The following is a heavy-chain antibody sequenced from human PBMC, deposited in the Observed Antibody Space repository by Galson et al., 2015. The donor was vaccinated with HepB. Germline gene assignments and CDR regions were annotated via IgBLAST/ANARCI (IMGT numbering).Heavy chain of an antibody. D-gene: IGHD2-15*01. CDR2: INPSGGST. V-gene: IGHV1-46*03. J-gene: IGHJ6*02. Sequence: SVKVSCKASGYTFTSYYMHWVRQAPGQGLEWMGIINPSGGSTSYAQKFQGRVTMTRDTSTSTVYMELSSLRSEDTAVYYCARDGGGYCSGGSCPGGMDVWGQGTTVTVSS. CDR1: GYTFTSYY. CDR3: ARDGGGYCSGGSCPGGMDV.